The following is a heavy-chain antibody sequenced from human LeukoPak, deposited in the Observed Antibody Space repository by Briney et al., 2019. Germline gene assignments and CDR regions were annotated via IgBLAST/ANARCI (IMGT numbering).Heavy chain of an antibody. CDR1: GFSFSNYA. CDR2: VNDGGDNT. D-gene: IGHD6-19*01. Sequence: GGSLRLSCVASGFSFSNYAMSWVRQAPGKGLEWVSSVNDGGDNTYYADYLRGRFTVSRDNSRNTLWLQMNSLRAEDTAIYYCAKARGTTGWLPYFDYWGQGALVTVSS. CDR3: AKARGTTGWLPYFDY. J-gene: IGHJ4*02. V-gene: IGHV3-23*01.